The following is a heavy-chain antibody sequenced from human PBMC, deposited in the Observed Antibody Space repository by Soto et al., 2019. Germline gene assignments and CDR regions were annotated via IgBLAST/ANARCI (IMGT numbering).Heavy chain of an antibody. CDR2: ISVYNGNT. D-gene: IGHD1-1*01. Sequence: QVQLVQSGAEVKKPGASVKVSCKASGYTFISYGITWVRQAPGQGLEWMGWISVYNGNTKYAQKFQGRVTMTPDTSTNTAYMELRSLRSDDTAVYFCARPSDYWNENNWFDPWGQGTLVTVSS. CDR1: GYTFISYG. CDR3: ARPSDYWNENNWFDP. J-gene: IGHJ5*02. V-gene: IGHV1-18*01.